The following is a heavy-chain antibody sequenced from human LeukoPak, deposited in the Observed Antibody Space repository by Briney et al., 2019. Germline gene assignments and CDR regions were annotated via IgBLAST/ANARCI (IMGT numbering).Heavy chain of an antibody. V-gene: IGHV3-48*03. Sequence: GGSLRLSCAASGFTFSTYEMNWVRQAPGKGLEWVSYISTSASTIYYADSVKGRFSIYRDNAKNSLYLQMNSLRAEDTAVYYCARDLGPSYSEYDWQGIFDYWGQGTLVTVSS. CDR1: GFTFSTYE. CDR3: ARDLGPSYSEYDWQGIFDY. J-gene: IGHJ4*02. D-gene: IGHD1-26*01. CDR2: ISTSASTI.